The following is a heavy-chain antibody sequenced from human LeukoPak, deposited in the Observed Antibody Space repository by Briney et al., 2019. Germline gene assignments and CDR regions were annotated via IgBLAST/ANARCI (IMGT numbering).Heavy chain of an antibody. J-gene: IGHJ6*03. CDR2: VSISGDPV. Sequence: GGSLRLSCAASGFIFNEFLMSWVRQAPGKGLEWLSYVSISGDPVYETDSVKGRVTVSRDNARNTVSLLMTGLRAEDTAVYYCARLVVDSPSSYYMDVWGNGTTVTVSS. CDR1: GFIFNEFL. V-gene: IGHV3-11*04. D-gene: IGHD2-8*02. CDR3: ARLVVDSPSSYYMDV.